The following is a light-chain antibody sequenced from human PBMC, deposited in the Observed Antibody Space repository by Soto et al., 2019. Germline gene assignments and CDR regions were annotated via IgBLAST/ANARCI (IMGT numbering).Light chain of an antibody. J-gene: IGLJ2*01. V-gene: IGLV2-11*01. CDR1: SSDVGTYNY. CDR3: LAYAGKYSYVV. CDR2: DVT. Sequence: QSVLTQPRSVSGSPGQSVTISCTGTSSDVGTYNYVSWYQQHPGKAPKLMIYDVTKRPSRVPDRFSGSKSGNTASLTISGLRAEDEGDYCWLAYAGKYSYVVFAGGTKVAVL.